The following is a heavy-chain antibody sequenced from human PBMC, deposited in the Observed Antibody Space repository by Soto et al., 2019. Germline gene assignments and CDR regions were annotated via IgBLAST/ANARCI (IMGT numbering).Heavy chain of an antibody. J-gene: IGHJ6*02. CDR3: ARDPPNFYYYGMDV. V-gene: IGHV3-48*02. Sequence: GGSLRLSCIASGFTLSTYSMTWVRQAPGKGLEWLSYISKSSTTINYADSVKGRFTISRDNAKNSVYLEMSSLRDEGSAVYYCARDPPNFYYYGMDVWGQGTTVTVSS. CDR2: ISKSSTTI. CDR1: GFTLSTYS.